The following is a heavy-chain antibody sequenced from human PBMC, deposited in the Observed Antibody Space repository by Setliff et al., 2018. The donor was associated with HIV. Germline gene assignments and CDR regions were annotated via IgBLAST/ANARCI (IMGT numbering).Heavy chain of an antibody. CDR1: GDIFSRYG. CDR3: ARDGGYSGHQWFGDAFDI. D-gene: IGHD5-12*01. J-gene: IGHJ3*02. Sequence: GASVKVSCKASGDIFSRYGISWVRQAPGQGLEWMGGIIPTYGTANSAQKFQGRVTITADESTSTAYMERSTLRSEDTAVYFCARDGGYSGHQWFGDAFDIWGQGTMVTISS. V-gene: IGHV1-69*13. CDR2: IIPTYGTA.